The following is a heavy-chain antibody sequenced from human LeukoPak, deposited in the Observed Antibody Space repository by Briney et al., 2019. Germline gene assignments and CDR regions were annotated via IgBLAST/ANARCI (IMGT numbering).Heavy chain of an antibody. V-gene: IGHV3-23*01. CDR3: AKTGTPWCYFDY. CDR2: INGRGYST. J-gene: IGHJ4*02. D-gene: IGHD6-13*01. CDR1: GFTFGSYA. Sequence: GGSLRLSCAASGFTFGSYAMTWVRQAPGKGLEWVSGINGRGYSTYYADSVKGRFTISRDNSKNTLYLQMNSLRAEDTAVYYCAKTGTPWCYFDYWGQGTLVTVSS.